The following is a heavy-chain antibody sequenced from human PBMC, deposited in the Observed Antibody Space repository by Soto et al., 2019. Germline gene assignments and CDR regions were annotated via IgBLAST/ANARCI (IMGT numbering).Heavy chain of an antibody. Sequence: GGSLRLSCAASGFTFSSYAMSWVRQAPGKGLEWVSAISGSGGSTYYADSVKGRFTISRDNSKNTLYLQMNSLRAEDTAVYYCAIDSRWLKLKGSDFWGQGTLVTVPS. CDR2: ISGSGGST. V-gene: IGHV3-23*01. J-gene: IGHJ4*02. CDR3: AIDSRWLKLKGSDF. D-gene: IGHD3-10*01. CDR1: GFTFSSYA.